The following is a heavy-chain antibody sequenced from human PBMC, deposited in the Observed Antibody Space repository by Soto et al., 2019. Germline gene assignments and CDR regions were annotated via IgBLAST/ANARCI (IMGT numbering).Heavy chain of an antibody. Sequence: GSLRLSWAASGFTFDDYAMSWVRQAPGKGLEWVSAISGSGGSTYYADSVKGRFTIYRDNSKNTMYLQMNSLRAEDTAVYYCSKYYYGSGSYYMAPFHIWGQGTMVTV. CDR1: GFTFDDYA. CDR2: ISGSGGST. J-gene: IGHJ3*02. D-gene: IGHD3-10*01. V-gene: IGHV3-23*01. CDR3: SKYYYGSGSYYMAPFHI.